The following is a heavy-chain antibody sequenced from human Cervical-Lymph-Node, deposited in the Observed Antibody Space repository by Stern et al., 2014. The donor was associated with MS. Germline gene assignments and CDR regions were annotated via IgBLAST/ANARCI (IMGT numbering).Heavy chain of an antibody. J-gene: IGHJ4*02. CDR2: IHPGDSET. CDR1: GFTFSIYW. CDR3: ARQTTAWASDV. Sequence: EVPLVESGAELIRPGESLKISCNGSGFTFSIYWIALVRQMPGKGLERMGIIHPGDSETRYSTTFQGQVTMSADKSTSTAYLQWSSLNASDTAMYFCARQTTAWASDVWGQGTLVTVSS. D-gene: IGHD1-14*01. V-gene: IGHV5-51*01.